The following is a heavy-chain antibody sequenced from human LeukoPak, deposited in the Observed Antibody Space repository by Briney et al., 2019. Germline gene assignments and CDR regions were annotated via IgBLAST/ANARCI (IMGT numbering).Heavy chain of an antibody. CDR1: GFTFSSYW. CDR2: IKPDGSEK. D-gene: IGHD6-6*01. J-gene: IGHJ5*02. CDR3: AKDRIAARDWFDP. Sequence: GGSLRLSCAASGFTFSSYWMTWDRQAPGKGLEWVANIKPDGSEKKYVDSVKGRFTISRDNAKNSLYLQMDSLRAEDTAVYYCAKDRIAARDWFDPWGQGTLVTVSS. V-gene: IGHV3-7*03.